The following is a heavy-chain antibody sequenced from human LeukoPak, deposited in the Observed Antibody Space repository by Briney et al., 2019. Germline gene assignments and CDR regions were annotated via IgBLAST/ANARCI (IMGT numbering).Heavy chain of an antibody. Sequence: GSLRLSCAVSGGSISSYYWSWIRQPPGKGLEWIGYIYYSGSTNYNPSLRGRVTMSVDTSNNQVSLELSSVTAADTAVYYCARGWNYGDYWGQGTLVTVSS. J-gene: IGHJ4*02. CDR1: GGSISSYY. CDR3: ARGWNYGDY. V-gene: IGHV4-59*01. D-gene: IGHD3-3*01. CDR2: IYYSGST.